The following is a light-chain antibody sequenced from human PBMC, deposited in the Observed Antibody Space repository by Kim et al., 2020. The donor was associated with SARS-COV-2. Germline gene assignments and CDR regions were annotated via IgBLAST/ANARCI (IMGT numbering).Light chain of an antibody. CDR1: QYVTRG. CDR3: QPRQT. Sequence: DIQMTQSPSTLPASVGDRVTITCRATQYVTRGLAWYQQKPGRAPKLLIYDASTLDRGVPSRFRGSGSGTEFTLTINSLQPDDFASYYCQPRQTFGQGTKVDI. V-gene: IGKV1-5*01. J-gene: IGKJ1*01. CDR2: DAS.